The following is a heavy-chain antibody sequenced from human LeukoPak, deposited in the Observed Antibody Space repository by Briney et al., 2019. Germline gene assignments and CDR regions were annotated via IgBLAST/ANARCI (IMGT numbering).Heavy chain of an antibody. CDR3: ARPSDSSGYYDAFDI. V-gene: IGHV5-51*01. D-gene: IGHD3-22*01. CDR1: GYSFTSYW. J-gene: IGHJ3*02. CDR2: IYPGDSDT. Sequence: GESLKISCKGSGYSFTSYWIGWVRQMPGKGLEWMGIIYPGDSDTRYSPSFQGQVTISADKSISTAYLQWSSLKASGTAMYYCARPSDSSGYYDAFDIWGQGTMVTVSS.